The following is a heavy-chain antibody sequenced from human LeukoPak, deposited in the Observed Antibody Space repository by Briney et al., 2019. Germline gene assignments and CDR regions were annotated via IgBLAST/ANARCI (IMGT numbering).Heavy chain of an antibody. V-gene: IGHV3-21*01. CDR1: GFTFSSYS. CDR2: ISSSSSYI. J-gene: IGHJ3*02. CDR3: ARDSRTFYGDYSTHAFDI. D-gene: IGHD4-17*01. Sequence: MTGGSLRLSCAASGFTFSSYSMNWVRQAPGRGLEWVSSISSSSSYIYYADSVKGRFTISRDNAKNSLYLQMNSLRAEDTAVYYCARDSRTFYGDYSTHAFDIWGQGTMVTVSS.